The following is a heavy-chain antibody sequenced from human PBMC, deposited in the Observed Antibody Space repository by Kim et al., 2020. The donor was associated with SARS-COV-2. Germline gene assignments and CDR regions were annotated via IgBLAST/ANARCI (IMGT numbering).Heavy chain of an antibody. Sequence: SVKVSCKASGGTFSSYAISWVRQAPGQGLEWMGGIIPIFGTANYAQKFQGRVTITADESTSTAYMELSSLRSEDTAVYYCARGYGGNSGYYYYGMDVWGQGTTVTVSS. CDR3: ARGYGGNSGYYYYGMDV. V-gene: IGHV1-69*13. J-gene: IGHJ6*02. CDR1: GGTFSSYA. D-gene: IGHD2-21*02. CDR2: IIPIFGTA.